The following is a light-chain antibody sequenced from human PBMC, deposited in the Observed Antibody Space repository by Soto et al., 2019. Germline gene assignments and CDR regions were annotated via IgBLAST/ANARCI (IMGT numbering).Light chain of an antibody. CDR3: QQRTNWPPVT. Sequence: EIVLTQSPATLSLSPGERATLSCRASQSVSAYVAWCQQKPGQAPRLLIYDTSNRATGVPARFSGSGSGTDFSLTISSLEPEDFAVYYCQQRTNWPPVTFGQGTRLEI. V-gene: IGKV3-11*01. CDR2: DTS. J-gene: IGKJ5*01. CDR1: QSVSAY.